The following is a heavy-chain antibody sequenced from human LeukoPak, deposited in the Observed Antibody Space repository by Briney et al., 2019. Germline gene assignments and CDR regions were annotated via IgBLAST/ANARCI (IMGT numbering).Heavy chain of an antibody. CDR3: ARDTPLGCFDY. D-gene: IGHD2-15*01. CDR2: ILSDGSKE. J-gene: IGHJ4*02. V-gene: IGHV3-33*01. Sequence: GGSLRLSCAASGFTFSSYGMHWVRQAPGKGLEWVAVILSDGSKEFYTDSVKGRFTISRDNAENSLYLQMNNLRAEDTAVYYCARDTPLGCFDYWGQGTLVTVSS. CDR1: GFTFSSYG.